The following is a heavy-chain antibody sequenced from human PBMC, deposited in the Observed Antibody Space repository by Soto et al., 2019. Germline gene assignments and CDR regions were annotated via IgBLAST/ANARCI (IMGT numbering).Heavy chain of an antibody. CDR3: ARLLTIFGVVPDAFDI. CDR1: GFSLSTSGVG. Sequence: SGPTLVKPTQTLTLTCTFSGFSLSTSGVGVGWIRQPPGKALEWLALIYWDDDKRYSPSLKSRLTITKDTSKNQVVLTMTNMDPVDTATYYCARLLTIFGVVPDAFDIWGQGTMVTVSS. CDR2: IYWDDDK. V-gene: IGHV2-5*02. D-gene: IGHD3-3*01. J-gene: IGHJ3*02.